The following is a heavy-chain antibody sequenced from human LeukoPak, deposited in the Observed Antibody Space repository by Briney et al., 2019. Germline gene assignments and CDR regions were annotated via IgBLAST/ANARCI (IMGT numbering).Heavy chain of an antibody. CDR2: INHSGST. J-gene: IGHJ6*02. D-gene: IGHD3-10*01. CDR3: AKGITMVRGVISHGMDV. Sequence: KTSETLSLTCAVYGGSFSGYYWSWIRQPPGKGLEWIGEINHSGSTNYNPSLKSRVTISVDTSKNQFSLKLSSVTAADTAVYYCAKGITMVRGVISHGMDVWGQGTTVTVSS. V-gene: IGHV4-34*01. CDR1: GGSFSGYY.